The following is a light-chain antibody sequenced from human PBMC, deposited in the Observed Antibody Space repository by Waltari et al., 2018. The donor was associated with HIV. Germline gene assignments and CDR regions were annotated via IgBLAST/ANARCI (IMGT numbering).Light chain of an antibody. CDR2: NNN. CDR3: AAWDDSLNGLV. Sequence: QSVLTQPPSASGTPGPRVTISCSGGSSNIGSNSVTWYQRLPGPAPKPLIYNNNQRPSVAPDRFSGSKSGTSASLAISGLQSEDEADYYCAAWDDSLNGLVFGGGTKLTVL. J-gene: IGLJ2*01. CDR1: SSNIGSNS. V-gene: IGLV1-44*01.